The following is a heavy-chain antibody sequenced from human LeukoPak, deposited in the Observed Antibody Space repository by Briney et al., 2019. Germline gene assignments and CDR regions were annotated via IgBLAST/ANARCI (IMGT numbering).Heavy chain of an antibody. CDR2: AYYRSKWYN. V-gene: IGHV6-1*01. J-gene: IGHJ4*02. Sequence: SQTLSLTCAISGDSVSSDCAAWNWIRQSPSRGLEWLGRAYYRSKWYNVYAVSVKSRVTINPDTSKNQFSLQLNSVTPEDTAVYYCARQRRISLWLAEADNFDYWGQGLLVTVSS. D-gene: IGHD3-10*01. CDR1: GDSVSSDCAA. CDR3: ARQRRISLWLAEADNFDY.